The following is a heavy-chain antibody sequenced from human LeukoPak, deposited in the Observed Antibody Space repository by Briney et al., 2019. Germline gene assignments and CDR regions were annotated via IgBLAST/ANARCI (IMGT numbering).Heavy chain of an antibody. Sequence: GGSLRLSCAASGFTFSSYAMSWVRQAPGKGLEWVSAISGSGGSTYHADSVKGRFTISRDNSKNTLYLQMNSLRAEDTAVYYCQYSSSWYYFDYWGQGTLVTVSS. CDR2: ISGSGGST. CDR3: QYSSSWYYFDY. CDR1: GFTFSSYA. J-gene: IGHJ4*02. V-gene: IGHV3-23*01. D-gene: IGHD6-13*01.